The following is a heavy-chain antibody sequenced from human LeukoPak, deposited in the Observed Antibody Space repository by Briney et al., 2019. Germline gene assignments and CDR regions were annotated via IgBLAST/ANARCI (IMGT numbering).Heavy chain of an antibody. V-gene: IGHV1-69*02. CDR2: INPILGIA. D-gene: IGHD2-21*01. CDR3: ASGLAYCGGDCYSRFDP. J-gene: IGHJ5*02. Sequence: SVKVSCKASGGTFSSYTISWVRQAPGQGLEWMGRINPILGIANYAQKFQGRVTITADKSTSTAYMELSSLRSEDTAVYYCASGLAYCGGDCYSRFDPWGQGTLVTVSS. CDR1: GGTFSSYT.